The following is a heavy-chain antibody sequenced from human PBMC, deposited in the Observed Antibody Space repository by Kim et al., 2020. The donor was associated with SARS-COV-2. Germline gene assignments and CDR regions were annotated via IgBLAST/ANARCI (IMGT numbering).Heavy chain of an antibody. CDR3: SVASAKFVDAFDV. CDR1: GYIFTSYA. D-gene: IGHD6-19*01. V-gene: IGHV7-4-1*01. J-gene: IGHJ3*01. Sequence: ASVKVSCKGSGYIFTSYAVNWVRQAPGQGLEWMGWINTNNGNPTYAQGFTDRFVFSSDTSVTTAYLEIGSLKAADTAVYYCSVASAKFVDAFDVWGQGTMVTVST. CDR2: INTNNGNP.